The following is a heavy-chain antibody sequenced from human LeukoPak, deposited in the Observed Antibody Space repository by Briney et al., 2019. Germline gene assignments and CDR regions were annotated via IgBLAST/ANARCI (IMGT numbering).Heavy chain of an antibody. J-gene: IGHJ3*01. D-gene: IGHD1-26*01. Sequence: GGSLRLSCAASGFTPSNYSVNWVRQAPGKGLEWVSSISSRSTYIYYADSVKGRFTISRDNAKNSLSLQMNSLRVEDTAVYFCAREPRGTYWGDAFDLWGPGTMVTVSS. V-gene: IGHV3-21*01. CDR2: ISSRSTYI. CDR3: AREPRGTYWGDAFDL. CDR1: GFTPSNYS.